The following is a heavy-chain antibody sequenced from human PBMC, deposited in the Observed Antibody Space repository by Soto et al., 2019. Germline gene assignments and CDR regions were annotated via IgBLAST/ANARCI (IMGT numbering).Heavy chain of an antibody. Sequence: GGSLRLSCAASGFSFSKYAMIWVRQVPGKGQEWVSGITGSGGTIEYAASVKGRFTITRDNSKKTGYLQMNSLRGEDTAMYYCAKDAVYGDGLWLVADWGQVTLGTFSS. V-gene: IGHV3-23*01. CDR3: AKDAVYGDGLWLVAD. CDR1: GFSFSKYA. CDR2: ITGSGGTI. J-gene: IGHJ4*02. D-gene: IGHD2-21*02.